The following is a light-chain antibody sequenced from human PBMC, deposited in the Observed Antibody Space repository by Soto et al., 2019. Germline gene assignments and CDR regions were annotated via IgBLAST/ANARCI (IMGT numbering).Light chain of an antibody. CDR1: QNINKW. CDR3: QQYNSYPYT. J-gene: IGKJ2*01. V-gene: IGKV1-5*03. Sequence: DIQMTQSPSTLYASVGDSVSITCRASQNINKWLAWYQQKPGKAPKFLLYRASSLESGVPSRFSGTGSETDFTLTISGLQPDDFATHYCQQYNSYPYTFGQGTKLEIK. CDR2: RAS.